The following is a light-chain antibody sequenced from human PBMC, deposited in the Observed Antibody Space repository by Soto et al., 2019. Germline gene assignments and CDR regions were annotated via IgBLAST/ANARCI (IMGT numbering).Light chain of an antibody. CDR3: QQYSSSPPEFT. CDR1: QSISSNY. V-gene: IGKV3-20*01. J-gene: IGKJ3*01. Sequence: EIVLTQSPGTLSLSPGERATLSCRASQSISSNYLAWYQQRPGQAPRLLIFGASYRATGIPDRFSGSGSGTYFTLTISRLEPEDFAVYYCQQYSSSPPEFTFGPGTRVESK. CDR2: GAS.